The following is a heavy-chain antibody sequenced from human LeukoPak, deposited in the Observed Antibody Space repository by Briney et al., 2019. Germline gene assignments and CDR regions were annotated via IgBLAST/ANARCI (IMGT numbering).Heavy chain of an antibody. J-gene: IGHJ4*02. Sequence: GGSLRLSCAASGFTFSTYNMNWVRQAPGKGLEWVSSISSGSNYIYYADSVKGRFTISRDNAKNSLYLQMNSLRAEDTAVYYCATVVEVGDWGQGTLVTVSP. D-gene: IGHD2-15*01. V-gene: IGHV3-21*01. CDR2: ISSGSNYI. CDR1: GFTFSTYN. CDR3: ATVVEVGD.